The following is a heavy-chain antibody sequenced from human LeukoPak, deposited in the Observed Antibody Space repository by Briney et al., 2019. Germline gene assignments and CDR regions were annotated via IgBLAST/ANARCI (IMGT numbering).Heavy chain of an antibody. CDR1: GXSISSSSYY. Sequence: SETLSLTCTVSGXSISSSSYYWGWIRQPPGKGLEWIGSIYYSGSTYYNPSLKSRVTISVDTSKNQFSLKLSSVTAADTAVYYCARRGQWGHFDYWGQGTLVTVSS. CDR2: IYYSGST. J-gene: IGHJ4*02. D-gene: IGHD2-8*01. CDR3: ARRGQWGHFDY. V-gene: IGHV4-39*01.